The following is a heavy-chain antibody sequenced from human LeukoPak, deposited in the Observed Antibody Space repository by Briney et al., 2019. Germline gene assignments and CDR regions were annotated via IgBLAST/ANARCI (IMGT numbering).Heavy chain of an antibody. CDR3: ARGGFPWLFPLDY. Sequence: SETLSLTCAVYGGSFSGYYWSWIRQPPGKGLEWSGEINHSGSTNYNPSLKSRVTISVDTSKNQFSLKLSSVTAADTAVYYCARGGFPWLFPLDYWGQGTLVTVSS. J-gene: IGHJ4*02. CDR2: INHSGST. CDR1: GGSFSGYY. V-gene: IGHV4-34*01. D-gene: IGHD3-22*01.